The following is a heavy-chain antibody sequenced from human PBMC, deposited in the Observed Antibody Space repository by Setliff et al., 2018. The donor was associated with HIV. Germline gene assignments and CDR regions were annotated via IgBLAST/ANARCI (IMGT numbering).Heavy chain of an antibody. Sequence: GESLKISCQGSGYNFVDYSIAWVRQVPGKGLEWMGIIYPVDSETRYSPSFQGRVTISADKSINTAYLQWTTLKASDSAMYYCARPRGNDYAGSGFDNWGQGTLVTVSS. V-gene: IGHV5-51*01. CDR2: IYPVDSET. CDR3: ARPRGNDYAGSGFDN. D-gene: IGHD2-2*01. CDR1: GYNFVDYS. J-gene: IGHJ4*02.